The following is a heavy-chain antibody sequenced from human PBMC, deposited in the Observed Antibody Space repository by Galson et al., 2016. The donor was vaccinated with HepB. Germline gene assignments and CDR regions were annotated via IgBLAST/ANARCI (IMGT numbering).Heavy chain of an antibody. CDR2: ISGRGGNT. CDR3: ARASGNTFSRFDY. J-gene: IGHJ4*02. D-gene: IGHD1-26*01. CDR1: GFTFSIYA. Sequence: SLRLSCAASGFTFSIYAMSWVRQAPGKGLEWVSGISGRGGNTYHADSVKGRFTISRDNSKNTLYLQMKSLRADDTAVYYCARASGNTFSRFDYWGQGTLVTVSS. V-gene: IGHV3-23*01.